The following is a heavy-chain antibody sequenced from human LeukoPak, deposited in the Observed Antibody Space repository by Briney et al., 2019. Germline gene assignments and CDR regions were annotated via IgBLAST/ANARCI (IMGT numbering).Heavy chain of an antibody. Sequence: SVKVSCKASGGTFSSYKITWLRQAPGRGLEWMGTITPTLGVPSYVQKFQGRVSITADRLTSTAYMELSSLSSEDTAVYYCAGPGDGAFEIWGQGTMVTVSS. J-gene: IGHJ3*02. CDR1: GGTFSSYK. D-gene: IGHD5-24*01. V-gene: IGHV1-69*02. CDR2: ITPTLGVP. CDR3: AGPGDGAFEI.